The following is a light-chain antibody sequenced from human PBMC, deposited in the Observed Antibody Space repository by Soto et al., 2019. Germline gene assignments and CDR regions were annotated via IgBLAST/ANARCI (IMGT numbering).Light chain of an antibody. Sequence: EIVLIQSPATLSLSPGERATLSCRASQSVGGSSLAWYQQRPGQAPRLLIYDTSKRATGIPDRFSGSGSGTDFTLTISRLEPEDFAVYYCQQYQNSPRTFGQGTKVDIK. V-gene: IGKV3-20*01. J-gene: IGKJ1*01. CDR2: DTS. CDR3: QQYQNSPRT. CDR1: QSVGGSS.